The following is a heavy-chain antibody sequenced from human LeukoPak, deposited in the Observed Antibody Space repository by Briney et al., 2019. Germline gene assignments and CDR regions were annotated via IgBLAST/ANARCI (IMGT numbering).Heavy chain of an antibody. CDR3: AKDAERGFDYSNSLEY. J-gene: IGHJ4*02. Sequence: PGGSLRLSCAASGFTYSHHGMHWVRQAPGKGLEWVAVIWSDGTEKSYADSVKGRFTITRDNSKNTLYLEMNSLRGEDTAVYYCAKDAERGFDYSNSLEYWGLGTLVTVSS. V-gene: IGHV3-33*03. D-gene: IGHD4-11*01. CDR2: IWSDGTEK. CDR1: GFTYSHHG.